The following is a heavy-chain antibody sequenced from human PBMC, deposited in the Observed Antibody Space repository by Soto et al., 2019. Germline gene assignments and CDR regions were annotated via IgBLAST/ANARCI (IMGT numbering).Heavy chain of an antibody. CDR2: ISGSGGRT. CDR3: ARGDSYYDFGIEC. D-gene: IGHD3-3*01. V-gene: IGHV3-23*01. Sequence: EVQLLESGGGLVQRGGSLRLSCAVSGFSFSKYAMSWVRQAPGKGLEWVSAISGSGGRTYYADSVKGRITTSRDNSKNTLFLKMNSLRDEDTAVYYCARGDSYYDFGIECWGQGTVVTVSS. J-gene: IGHJ4*02. CDR1: GFSFSKYA.